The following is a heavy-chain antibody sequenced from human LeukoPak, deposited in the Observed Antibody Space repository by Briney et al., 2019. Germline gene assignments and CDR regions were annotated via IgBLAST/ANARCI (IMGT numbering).Heavy chain of an antibody. CDR2: ISSTSSAI. D-gene: IGHD3-16*01. CDR3: ARVIGSYGDSAY. J-gene: IGHJ4*02. V-gene: IGHV3-48*04. CDR1: GFKFSSFS. Sequence: GGSLRLSCTASGFKFSSFSMNWARQAPGKGLEWLSYISSTSSAIYYADSVKGRFTISRDNAKNSLYLQMDSLRAEDTAIYYCARVIGSYGDSAYWGQGTLATVSS.